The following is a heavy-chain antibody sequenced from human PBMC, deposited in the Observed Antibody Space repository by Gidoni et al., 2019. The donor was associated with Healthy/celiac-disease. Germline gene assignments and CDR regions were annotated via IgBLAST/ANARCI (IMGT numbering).Heavy chain of an antibody. J-gene: IGHJ4*02. CDR2: ISGSGDST. CDR1: GFTFSSYA. CDR3: AKDLEGAVDY. V-gene: IGHV3-23*01. Sequence: EVQLLASGGGLVQSGGSLSFSCSASGFTFSSYAMSWVRPAPGKGLEWVSAISGSGDSTYYADSVKGRFTISRDNSKNTLYLQMNSLRAEDTAVYYCAKDLEGAVDYWGQGTLVTVSS.